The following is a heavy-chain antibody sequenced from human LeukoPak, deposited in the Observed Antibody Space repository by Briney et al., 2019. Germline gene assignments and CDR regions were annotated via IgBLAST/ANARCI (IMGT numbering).Heavy chain of an antibody. CDR1: GFTFSNHA. V-gene: IGHV3-13*01. J-gene: IGHJ4*02. D-gene: IGHD1-26*01. CDR3: VRQQTPHGNFDY. CDR2: IGTAGDT. Sequence: GGSLRLSCATSGFTFSNHAIHWVRQASGKGLEWVSAIGTAGDTFYPGSVKGRFTISRENAKNSLSLQMNGLRAEDMAVYYCVRQQTPHGNFDYWGQGTLVTVSS.